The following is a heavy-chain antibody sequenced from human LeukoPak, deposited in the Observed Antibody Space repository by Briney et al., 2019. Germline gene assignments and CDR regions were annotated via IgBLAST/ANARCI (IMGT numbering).Heavy chain of an antibody. V-gene: IGHV1-69*05. J-gene: IGHJ5*02. CDR3: ERGNWFDP. CDR2: IIPIFGTA. CDR1: GGTFSSYA. Sequence: SVKVSCRASGGTFSSYAISWGRQAPGQGLEWMGGIIPIFGTANYAQKFQGRVTITTEESTSTAYMELSSLRSEATAVYYCERGNWFDPWGQGTLVTVSS.